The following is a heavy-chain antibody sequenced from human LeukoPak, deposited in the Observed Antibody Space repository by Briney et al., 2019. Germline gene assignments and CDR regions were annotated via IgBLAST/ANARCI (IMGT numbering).Heavy chain of an antibody. J-gene: IGHJ4*02. CDR3: ARGIEEWLYLYY. V-gene: IGHV3-7*04. Sequence: PAGSLRLSCAASGFTFAPYWMTWVRQAPGKGLEYVATINRDGSEKYYVDSVKGRFTISRDNSKNSLYLQMDSLRAEDTAVYYCARGIEEWLYLYYWGQGALVTVAS. CDR2: INRDGSEK. D-gene: IGHD3-3*01. CDR1: GFTFAPYW.